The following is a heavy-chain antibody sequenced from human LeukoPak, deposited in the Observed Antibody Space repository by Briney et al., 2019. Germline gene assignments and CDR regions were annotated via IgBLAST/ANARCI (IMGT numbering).Heavy chain of an antibody. V-gene: IGHV1-8*01. CDR1: GYTFSSYD. CDR2: MNPISGST. CDR3: ARVKRYPTVWFDP. D-gene: IGHD1-1*01. J-gene: IGHJ5*02. Sequence: VASVKVSCKASGYTFSSYDINWVRQAAGQGLEWMGWMNPISGSTGYAENFQGRVTMTKDTSITTAFMELSNLRSDDTAIYYCARVKRYPTVWFDPWGQGTLVTVSS.